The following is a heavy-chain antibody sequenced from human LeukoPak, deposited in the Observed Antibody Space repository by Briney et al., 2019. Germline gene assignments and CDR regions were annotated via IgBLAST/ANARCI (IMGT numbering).Heavy chain of an antibody. J-gene: IGHJ4*02. D-gene: IGHD3-22*01. V-gene: IGHV3-23*01. CDR2: ISGSVSST. Sequence: GGSLRLSCAASGFTFSTFAMSWVRQAPGKGLEWVSSISGSVSSTYYADSVKGRFTISRDNAKNSLYLQMNSLRAEDTAVYYCARGRYDSSGYYSIFDYWGQGTLVTVSS. CDR1: GFTFSTFA. CDR3: ARGRYDSSGYYSIFDY.